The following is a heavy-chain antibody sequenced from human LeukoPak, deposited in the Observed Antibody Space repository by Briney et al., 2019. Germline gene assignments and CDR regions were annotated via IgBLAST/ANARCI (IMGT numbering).Heavy chain of an antibody. D-gene: IGHD2-15*01. CDR2: IYSGANT. CDR3: ARTPMFYFYGMDV. J-gene: IGHJ6*02. CDR1: GFSFSSYS. V-gene: IGHV3-66*01. Sequence: GGSLRLSCAASGFSFSSYSMNWVRQAPGKGLEWGLVIYSGANTNYAYSVKGRFTNSRENSKNTLYLQLNSLRAEDTAVYYCARTPMFYFYGMDVWGRGATVTVSS.